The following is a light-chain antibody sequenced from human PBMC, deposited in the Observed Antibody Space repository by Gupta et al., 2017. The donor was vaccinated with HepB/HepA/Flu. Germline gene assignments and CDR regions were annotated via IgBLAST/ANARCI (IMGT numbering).Light chain of an antibody. Sequence: INCKSSQSVLFNSDNKNYLAWYQQRPGQPPNLLIYWASTRESGVPDRFTGSGSGTDFTLTISSLQAEDVAVYYCQQYYSSMSFGGGTKVEIK. V-gene: IGKV4-1*01. CDR3: QQYYSSMS. CDR1: QSVLFNSDNKNY. CDR2: WAS. J-gene: IGKJ4*01.